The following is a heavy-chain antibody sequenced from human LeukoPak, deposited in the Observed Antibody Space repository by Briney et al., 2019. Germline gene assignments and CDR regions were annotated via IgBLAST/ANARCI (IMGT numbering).Heavy chain of an antibody. CDR2: ISYDGSNK. CDR3: AKDLSWWVTVDY. Sequence: GGSLRLSCAASGFTFSSYGMHWVRQAPGKGLEWVAVISYDGSNKYYADSVRGRFTISRDNSKNTVSLQMNSLTVEDTAVYYCAKDLSWWVTVDYWGQGVLVTVSS. V-gene: IGHV3-30*18. D-gene: IGHD2-21*02. J-gene: IGHJ4*02. CDR1: GFTFSSYG.